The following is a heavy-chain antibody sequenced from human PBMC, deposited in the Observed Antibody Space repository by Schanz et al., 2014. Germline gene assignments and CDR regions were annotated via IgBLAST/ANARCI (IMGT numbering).Heavy chain of an antibody. D-gene: IGHD2-2*01. J-gene: IGHJ4*02. CDR2: IGGSGDST. CDR3: AKDLLYGAPMPLNHLDF. V-gene: IGHV3-23*01. Sequence: EGQLLESGGRLIQPGGSLRLSCAASGFTFSNHALSWVRQAPGKGLEWVSGIGGSGDSTHYADSVKGRFTISRDNSENTLYLQMNSLSADDTAVYYCAKDLLYGAPMPLNHLDFWGQGTLVTVSS. CDR1: GFTFSNHA.